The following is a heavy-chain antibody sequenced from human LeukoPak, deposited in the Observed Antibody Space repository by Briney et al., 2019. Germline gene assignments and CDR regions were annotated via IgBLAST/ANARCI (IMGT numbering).Heavy chain of an antibody. J-gene: IGHJ4*02. V-gene: IGHV3-23*01. D-gene: IGHD4-23*01. CDR3: ARDAYGGNSI. CDR1: GFTFSNYD. Sequence: PGGSLRLSCAASGFTFSNYDMSWVRQAPGKGLEWVSTISGSGGSTYYADSVKGRFSISRDNSKNTLYIQMNSLRAEDTAIYYCARDAYGGNSIWGQGTLVTVSS. CDR2: ISGSGGST.